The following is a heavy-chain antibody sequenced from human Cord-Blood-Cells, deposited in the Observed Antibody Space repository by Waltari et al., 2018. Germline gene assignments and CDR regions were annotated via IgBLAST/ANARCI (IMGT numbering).Heavy chain of an antibody. CDR1: GMAFSRFT. Sequence: EGQLADSRGGLAQPGGSLTTSCAADGMAFSRFTQHWVRQAPGKGLEWVANIKQDGREKYYVDSVKGRFTISRDNAKNSLYLQMNNLRAEDTAVYYCARVARGDAFDIWGQGTMVTVSS. D-gene: IGHD3-16*01. J-gene: IGHJ3*02. CDR2: IKQDGREK. V-gene: IGHV3-7*01. CDR3: ARVARGDAFDI.